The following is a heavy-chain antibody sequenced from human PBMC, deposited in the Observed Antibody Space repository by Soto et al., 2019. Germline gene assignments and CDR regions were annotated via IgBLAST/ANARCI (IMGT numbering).Heavy chain of an antibody. V-gene: IGHV1-18*01. J-gene: IGHJ4*02. CDR2: ISAYNGHT. D-gene: IGHD3-10*01. CDR3: ASSIGFGEPRVYYFDY. Sequence: QVQLVQSGAEVKKPGASVKVSCKASGYTFTSYGISWVRQAPGQGLEWMGWISAYNGHTNYAQKLQGRVTMTTDTSTSTAYMELMSLRADDTAVYYCASSIGFGEPRVYYFDYWGQGTLVTVSS. CDR1: GYTFTSYG.